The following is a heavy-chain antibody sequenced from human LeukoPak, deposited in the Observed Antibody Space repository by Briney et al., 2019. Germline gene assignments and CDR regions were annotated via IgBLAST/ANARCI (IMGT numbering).Heavy chain of an antibody. J-gene: IGHJ4*02. Sequence: PGGSLRLPCSASGFTGPSFAMAWVRQAPGKGLEWVSGIAAGATGTYYSDSVKGRFTISRDNSRKTVQLQMNSLRAEDTAVYYCAKSYDSGGYPLGDYWGQGTLVTVSS. CDR3: AKSYDSGGYPLGDY. CDR1: GFTGPSFA. D-gene: IGHD3-22*01. CDR2: IAAGATGT. V-gene: IGHV3-23*01.